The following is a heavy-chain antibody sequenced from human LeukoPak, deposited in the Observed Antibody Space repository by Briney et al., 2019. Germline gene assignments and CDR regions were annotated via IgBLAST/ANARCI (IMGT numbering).Heavy chain of an antibody. Sequence: GGSLRLSCAASRFTFSTYGMHWVRQAPGKGLEWVAVISYDGSNKYYADSVKGRFTISRDNSKNTLYLQMNSLRAEDTAVYYCAKGPRSGRSAVYDILTGYDWYFDLWGRGTLVTVSS. D-gene: IGHD3-9*01. CDR2: ISYDGSNK. CDR1: RFTFSTYG. J-gene: IGHJ2*01. CDR3: AKGPRSGRSAVYDILTGYDWYFDL. V-gene: IGHV3-30*18.